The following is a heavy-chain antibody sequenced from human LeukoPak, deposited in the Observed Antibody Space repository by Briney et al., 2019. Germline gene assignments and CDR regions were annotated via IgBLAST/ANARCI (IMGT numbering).Heavy chain of an antibody. Sequence: GRSLRLSCAASGFTFSSYSMNWVRQAPGKGLEWVSSISSSSSYIYYADSVKGRFTISRDNAKNSLYLQMNSLRAEDTAVYYCAREGIAVAGVDYWGQGTLVTVSS. CDR3: AREGIAVAGVDY. V-gene: IGHV3-21*01. CDR2: ISSSSSYI. D-gene: IGHD6-19*01. J-gene: IGHJ4*02. CDR1: GFTFSSYS.